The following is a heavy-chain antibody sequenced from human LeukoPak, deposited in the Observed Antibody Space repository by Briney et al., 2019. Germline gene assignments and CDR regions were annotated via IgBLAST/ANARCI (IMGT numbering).Heavy chain of an antibody. Sequence: SETLSLTCTVSGGSISSSSYYWGWIRQPPGKGLEWIGNIYYSGSTYYNPSLKSRVTISVDTSKNQFSLKLSSVTAADTAVYYCARVLRPGYSYEYNYYYYMDVWGKGTTVTVSS. CDR1: GGSISSSSYY. J-gene: IGHJ6*03. V-gene: IGHV4-39*07. D-gene: IGHD5-18*01. CDR3: ARVLRPGYSYEYNYYYYMDV. CDR2: IYYSGST.